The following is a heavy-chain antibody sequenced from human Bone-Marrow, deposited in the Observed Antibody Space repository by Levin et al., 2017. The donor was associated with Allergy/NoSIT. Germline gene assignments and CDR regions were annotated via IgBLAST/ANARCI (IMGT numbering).Heavy chain of an antibody. CDR3: ARADITPEQSSTWYFDY. CDR1: GYSFTNSY. Sequence: GESLKISCKASGYSFTNSYLHWVRQAPGRGVEWMGGINPTSGSTNYAQMFQGRVTMTRDTSTSTVYMELSNLGLEDTAVYYCARADITPEQSSTWYFDYWGQGTLLTVSS. V-gene: IGHV1-46*01. D-gene: IGHD1-14*01. J-gene: IGHJ4*02. CDR2: INPTSGST.